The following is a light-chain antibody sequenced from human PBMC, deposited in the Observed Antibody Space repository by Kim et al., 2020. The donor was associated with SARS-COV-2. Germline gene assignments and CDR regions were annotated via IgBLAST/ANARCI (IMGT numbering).Light chain of an antibody. CDR1: QRVGTD. CDR3: KQYNNWQGC. V-gene: IGKV3-15*01. CDR2: DAS. J-gene: IGKJ2*03. Sequence: EVVLTRSPVTLPVSPAERATLSCRASQRVGTDLAWYQQKPGQSHRLLIYDASTRATDNPTRFSGSWSGTEFTLTINSLQSEEFAVYYCKQYNNWQGCFGQGTKLE.